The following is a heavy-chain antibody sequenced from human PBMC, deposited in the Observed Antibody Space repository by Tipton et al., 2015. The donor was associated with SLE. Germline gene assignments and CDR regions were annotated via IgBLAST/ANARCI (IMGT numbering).Heavy chain of an antibody. CDR1: GFTFSDYY. V-gene: IGHV3-11*06. D-gene: IGHD3-3*01. CDR2: ISSSSSYT. Sequence: SLRLSCAASGFTFSDYYMSWIRQAPGKGLEWVSYISSSSSYTNYADSVKGRFTISRDNAKNSLYLQMNSLRAEDTAVYYCARDLSYDFWSGYYPFDIWGQGTMVTVSS. J-gene: IGHJ3*02. CDR3: ARDLSYDFWSGYYPFDI.